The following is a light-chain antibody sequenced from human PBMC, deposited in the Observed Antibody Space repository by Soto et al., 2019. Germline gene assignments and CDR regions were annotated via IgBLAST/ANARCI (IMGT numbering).Light chain of an antibody. Sequence: DIQMTQSPSSLSASVGDRVTITCRASQSISTYLNWYQHKPGKAPNLLIYGASSLQSGVPSRFSGSGSGTDFTLSISSLQPEDFATYYCQQSYSTLYTFGQGTKLEIK. J-gene: IGKJ2*01. CDR3: QQSYSTLYT. CDR1: QSISTY. CDR2: GAS. V-gene: IGKV1-39*01.